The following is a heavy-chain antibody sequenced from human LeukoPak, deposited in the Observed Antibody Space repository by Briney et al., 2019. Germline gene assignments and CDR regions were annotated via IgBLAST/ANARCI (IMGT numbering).Heavy chain of an antibody. Sequence: PGGSLRLSCAASGFTFSSYDMTWVRQAPGRGLEWVSSIRPSGDNTYYGDSVKGRFTISRDNSKNTLYLQMNSLRAEDTAVYYCAKDYYDSSGFGAFDYWGQGTLVAVSS. J-gene: IGHJ4*02. D-gene: IGHD3-22*01. CDR3: AKDYYDSSGFGAFDY. CDR1: GFTFSSYD. V-gene: IGHV3-23*01. CDR2: IRPSGDNT.